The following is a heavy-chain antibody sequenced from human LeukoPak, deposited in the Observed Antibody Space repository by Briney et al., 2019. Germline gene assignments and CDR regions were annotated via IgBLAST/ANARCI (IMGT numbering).Heavy chain of an antibody. J-gene: IGHJ3*02. CDR3: ARAPYYYDSSGYFSLSAFDI. CDR2: IYSGGST. CDR1: GFTVSSNY. D-gene: IGHD3-22*01. V-gene: IGHV3-53*01. Sequence: GGSLRLSCAASGFTVSSNYMSWVRQAPGRGLEWVSVIYSGGSTYYADSVKGRFTISRDNSKNTLYLQMNSLRAEDTAVYYCARAPYYYDSSGYFSLSAFDIWGQGTMVTVSS.